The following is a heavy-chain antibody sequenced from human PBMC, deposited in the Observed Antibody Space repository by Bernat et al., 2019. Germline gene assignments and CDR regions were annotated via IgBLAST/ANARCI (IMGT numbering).Heavy chain of an antibody. J-gene: IGHJ6*02. Sequence: QVQLVESGGGLVKPGGSLRLSCAASGFTFSDYYMSWIRQAPGKGLDWVSYISSSSSYTNYADSVKGRFTISRENAKNSLYLQMNSLRAEDTAVYYCASSLSLGYSYGYSYGMDVWGQGTTVTVSS. V-gene: IGHV3-11*06. D-gene: IGHD5-18*01. CDR1: GFTFSDYY. CDR3: ASSLSLGYSYGYSYGMDV. CDR2: ISSSSSYT.